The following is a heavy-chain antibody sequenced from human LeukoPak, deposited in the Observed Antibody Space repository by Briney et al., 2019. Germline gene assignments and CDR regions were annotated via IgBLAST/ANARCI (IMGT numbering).Heavy chain of an antibody. J-gene: IGHJ4*02. Sequence: ASVKVSCKASGYTFTGYYIHWVRQAPGQGPEWMGWISPDSGGTNYAQKFQGRVTVTGDSSISTTYMELSGLTSDDTAVYYCARAPRFSGSSLLIFDYWGQGTLVTVSS. D-gene: IGHD6-13*01. V-gene: IGHV1-2*02. CDR1: GYTFTGYY. CDR2: ISPDSGGT. CDR3: ARAPRFSGSSLLIFDY.